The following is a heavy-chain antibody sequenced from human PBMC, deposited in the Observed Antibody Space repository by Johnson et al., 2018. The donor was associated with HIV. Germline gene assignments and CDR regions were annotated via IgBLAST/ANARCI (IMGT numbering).Heavy chain of an antibody. V-gene: IGHV3-66*01. Sequence: VQLVESGGGVVQPGRSLRLSCAASGFTVSSNYMSWVRQAPGKGLEWVSVIYSGGSTYYADSVKGRFTISRDNSKNTLYLQMNSLRAGDTAVYYCARDRRGSCWSRALEAFDSWGQGTMVTDSS. J-gene: IGHJ3*02. D-gene: IGHD6-13*01. CDR1: GFTVSSNY. CDR3: ARDRRGSCWSRALEAFDS. CDR2: IYSGGST.